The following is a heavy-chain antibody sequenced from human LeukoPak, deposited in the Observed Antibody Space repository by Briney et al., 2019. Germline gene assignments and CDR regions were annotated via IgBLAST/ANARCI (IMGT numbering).Heavy chain of an antibody. CDR1: GFTFSTYA. Sequence: QSGRSLRLSCAASGFTFSTYAMHWVRQAPGKGLGWVAVTSHDGSNKYYADSVKGRFSISRDNSKNTLHLQMNSLRAEDTAVYYCAGGSYYTSGSYFSPGFDPWGQGTLVTVSS. V-gene: IGHV3-30*04. D-gene: IGHD3-10*01. CDR3: AGGSYYTSGSYFSPGFDP. J-gene: IGHJ5*02. CDR2: TSHDGSNK.